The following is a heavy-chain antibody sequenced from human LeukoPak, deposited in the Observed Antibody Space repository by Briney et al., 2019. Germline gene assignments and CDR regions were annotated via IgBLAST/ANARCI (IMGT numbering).Heavy chain of an antibody. J-gene: IGHJ4*02. D-gene: IGHD1-1*01. CDR1: GGSISSYY. Sequence: SETLSLTCTVSGGSISSYYWSWIRQPPGKGLEWIGYIYYSGSTNYNPSLKSRVTISVDTSKNQFSLKLSSVTAADTAVYYCARDGGWNGLVQGGRGSLVTVSS. CDR2: IYYSGST. CDR3: ARDGGWNGLVQ. V-gene: IGHV4-59*01.